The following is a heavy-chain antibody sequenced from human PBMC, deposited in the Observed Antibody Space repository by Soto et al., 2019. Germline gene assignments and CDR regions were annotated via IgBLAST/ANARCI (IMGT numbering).Heavy chain of an antibody. V-gene: IGHV3-48*02. Sequence: EVQLVESGGGLVQPGGSLRLSCAASGFRFSIYSMNWVRQAPGKGLEWSAYITSDTNTIKYADSVKGRFTISRDIDKNSVYLQMNSLRDEDTAVYYCARSVEGHFDYWGQGTVVTVSA. CDR3: ARSVEGHFDY. CDR2: ITSDTNTI. D-gene: IGHD6-19*01. J-gene: IGHJ4*02. CDR1: GFRFSIYS.